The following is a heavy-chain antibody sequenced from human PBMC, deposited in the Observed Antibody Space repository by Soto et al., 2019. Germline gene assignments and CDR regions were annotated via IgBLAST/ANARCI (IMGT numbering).Heavy chain of an antibody. Sequence: EVQLVESGGGLVQPGGSLRLSCAASGFTFSSYEMNWVRQAPGKGLEWVSYISSSGSTIYYADSVKGRFTISRDNAKNSLYLQLNSLRGEDTAVYYCARVRYDILTGYYYFDCWGQGTLVTVSS. CDR3: ARVRYDILTGYYYFDC. J-gene: IGHJ4*02. CDR2: ISSSGSTI. D-gene: IGHD3-9*01. V-gene: IGHV3-48*03. CDR1: GFTFSSYE.